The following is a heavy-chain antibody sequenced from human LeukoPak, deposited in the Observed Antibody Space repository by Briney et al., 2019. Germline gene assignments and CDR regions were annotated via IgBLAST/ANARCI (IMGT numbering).Heavy chain of an antibody. V-gene: IGHV3-30-3*02. CDR3: AKTSSGVSDGYNSYYYYYGMDV. CDR2: ISYDGSNK. Sequence: GGSLRLSCAASGFTFSSYAMHWVRQAPGKGLEWVAVISYDGSNKYYADSVKGRFTISRDNSKNTLYLQMNSLRAEDTTVYYCAKTSSGVSDGYNSYYYYYGMDVWGQGTTVTVSS. D-gene: IGHD5-24*01. CDR1: GFTFSSYA. J-gene: IGHJ6*02.